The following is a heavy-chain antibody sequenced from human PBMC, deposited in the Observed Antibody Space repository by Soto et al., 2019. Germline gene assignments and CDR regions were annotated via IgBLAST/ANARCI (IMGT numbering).Heavy chain of an antibody. D-gene: IGHD6-13*01. CDR3: ARHAIAAAHNWFDP. V-gene: IGHV4-59*08. Sequence: PSETLSLTCTVSGGSISSYYWSWIRQPPGKGLEWIGYIYYSGSTNYNPSLKSRVTISVDTSKNQFSLKLSSVTAADTAVYYCARHAIAAAHNWFDPWGQGTLVTVST. J-gene: IGHJ5*02. CDR2: IYYSGST. CDR1: GGSISSYY.